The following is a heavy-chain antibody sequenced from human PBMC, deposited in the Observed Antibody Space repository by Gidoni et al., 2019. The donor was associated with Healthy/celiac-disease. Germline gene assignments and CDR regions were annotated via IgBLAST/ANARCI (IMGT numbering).Heavy chain of an antibody. CDR3: ARGGLRYFDWFRYYYYGMDV. V-gene: IGHV1-8*01. CDR2: MNPNSGNT. J-gene: IGHJ6*02. CDR1: GYTCTSYD. Sequence: QVQLVQSGAEVKKPGASVKVSCKASGYTCTSYDINWVRQATGQGLEWMGWMNPNSGNTGYAQKFQGRVTMTRNTSISTAYMELSSLRSEDTAVYYCARGGLRYFDWFRYYYYGMDVWGQGTTVTVSS. D-gene: IGHD3-9*01.